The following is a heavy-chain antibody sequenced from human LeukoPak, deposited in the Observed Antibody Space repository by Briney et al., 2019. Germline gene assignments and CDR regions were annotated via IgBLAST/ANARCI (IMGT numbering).Heavy chain of an antibody. Sequence: ASVTVSFKASGYTFTSYDINWVRQATGQGLEWMGWMNPNSGNTGYAQKFQGRVTMTRNTSISTAYMELSSLRSEDTAVYNCARAYDFWSGYYYYYYGMDVWGQGTTVTVSS. J-gene: IGHJ6*02. D-gene: IGHD3-3*01. V-gene: IGHV1-8*01. CDR1: GYTFTSYD. CDR2: MNPNSGNT. CDR3: ARAYDFWSGYYYYYYGMDV.